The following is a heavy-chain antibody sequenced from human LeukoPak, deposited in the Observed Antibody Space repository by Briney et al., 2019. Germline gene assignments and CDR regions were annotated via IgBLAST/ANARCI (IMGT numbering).Heavy chain of an antibody. D-gene: IGHD2-21*01. J-gene: IGHJ4*02. CDR3: AKFLPTHIVVANYYFDY. V-gene: IGHV3-23*01. CDR1: GFTFSSYA. CDR2: ISGSGGST. Sequence: GGSLRLSSAASGFTFSSYAMSWVRQAPGKGLEWVSAISGSGGSTYYADSVKGRFTISRDNSKNTLYLQMNSLRAEDTAVYYCAKFLPTHIVVANYYFDYWGQGTLVTVSS.